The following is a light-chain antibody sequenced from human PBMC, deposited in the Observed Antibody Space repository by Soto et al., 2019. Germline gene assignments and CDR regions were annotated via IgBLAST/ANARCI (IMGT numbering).Light chain of an antibody. J-gene: IGLJ1*01. Sequence: QSVLTQPRSVSGSPGRSVTISCTGTSSDVGGYNYVSWYQQHPGKAPKLMIYDVTRRPSGVPDRFSGSKSGNTASLTISGLQAEDEADYYCCSNAGSYTFVLGAATKVTV. CDR1: SSDVGGYNY. CDR3: CSNAGSYTFV. V-gene: IGLV2-11*01. CDR2: DVT.